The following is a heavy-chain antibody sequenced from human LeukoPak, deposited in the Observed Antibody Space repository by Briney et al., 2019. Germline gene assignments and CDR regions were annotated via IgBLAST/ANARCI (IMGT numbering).Heavy chain of an antibody. D-gene: IGHD3-9*01. V-gene: IGHV3-7*03. J-gene: IGHJ4*02. CDR2: IKQDGSEK. CDR1: GFTFSSYW. CDR3: ARAALRYFDWFDY. Sequence: GGSLRLSCAASGFTFSSYWMSWVRQAPGKGLEWVANIKQDGSEKYYVDSVKGRFTISRDNAKNSLNLQMNSLRAEDTALYYCARAALRYFDWFDYWGQGTLVTVSS.